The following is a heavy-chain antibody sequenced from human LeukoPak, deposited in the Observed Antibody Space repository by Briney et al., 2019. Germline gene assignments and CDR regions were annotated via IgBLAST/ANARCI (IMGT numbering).Heavy chain of an antibody. Sequence: GGSLRLSCAASGFTFSTYAMSWVRQDPGKGLEWVSAISASGGGTYYADSVKGRFTISRDNSKNTLYLQMNSLRAEDTAVYYCARMNYVSSGWGAPFDYWGQGTLVTVSS. D-gene: IGHD1-7*01. J-gene: IGHJ4*02. CDR2: ISASGGGT. V-gene: IGHV3-23*01. CDR1: GFTFSTYA. CDR3: ARMNYVSSGWGAPFDY.